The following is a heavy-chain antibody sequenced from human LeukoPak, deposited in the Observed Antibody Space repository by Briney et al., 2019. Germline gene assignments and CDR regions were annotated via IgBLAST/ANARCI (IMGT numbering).Heavy chain of an antibody. Sequence: ASVKVSCKASGYTFTSYAMHWVRQAPGQRLEWMGWINAGNGNTKYSQKFQGRVTITRDTSASTAYMELSSLRSEDTAVYYCARGPGTAHYYYYYMDVWGKGTTVTVSS. V-gene: IGHV1-3*01. J-gene: IGHJ6*03. D-gene: IGHD1-14*01. CDR2: INAGNGNT. CDR1: GYTFTSYA. CDR3: ARGPGTAHYYYYYMDV.